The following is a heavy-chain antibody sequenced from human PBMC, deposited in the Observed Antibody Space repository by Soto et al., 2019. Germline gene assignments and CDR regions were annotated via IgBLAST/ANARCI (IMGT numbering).Heavy chain of an antibody. CDR1: GFPFNMYT. CDR2: ISENGDYQ. CDR3: AKVHVGPY. J-gene: IGHJ4*02. D-gene: IGHD3-16*01. V-gene: IGHV3-23*01. Sequence: EVPLLESGGALVQPGGSLRLSCAASGFPFNMYTMTWVRQAPGQGLEWVSSISENGDYQKYADSVKGRFTISRDNSKTTLHLQMNSLSAADTTIYYCAKVHVGPYWGQGTLVTVSS.